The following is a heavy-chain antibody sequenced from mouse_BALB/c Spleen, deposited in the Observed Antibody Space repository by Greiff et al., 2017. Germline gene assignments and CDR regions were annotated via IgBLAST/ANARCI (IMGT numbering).Heavy chain of an antibody. J-gene: IGHJ4*01. CDR1: GYTFTSYY. D-gene: IGHD1-1*01. Sequence: QVQLQQPGAELVKPGASVKLSCKASGYTFTSYYMYWVKQRPGQGLEWIGGINPSNGGTNFNEKFKSKATLTVDKSSSTAYMQLSSLTSEDSAVYYCTRGGDYYCSSYGGAMDYWGQGTSVTVSS. V-gene: IGHV1S81*02. CDR2: INPSNGGT. CDR3: TRGGDYYCSSYGGAMDY.